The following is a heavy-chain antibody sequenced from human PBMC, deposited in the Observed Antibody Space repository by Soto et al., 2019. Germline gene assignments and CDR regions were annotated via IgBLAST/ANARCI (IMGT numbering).Heavy chain of an antibody. D-gene: IGHD2-2*01. V-gene: IGHV1-69*02. Sequence: QVQLVQSGAEVKKPGSSVKVSCKASGGTFSSYTISWVRQAPGQGLEWMGRIIPILGIANYAQKFQGRVTITADKSTSTAYMELSSLRSEDTAVYYCASDSVVVPAAQIYFDYWGQGTLVTVSS. CDR2: IIPILGIA. CDR1: GGTFSSYT. CDR3: ASDSVVVPAAQIYFDY. J-gene: IGHJ4*02.